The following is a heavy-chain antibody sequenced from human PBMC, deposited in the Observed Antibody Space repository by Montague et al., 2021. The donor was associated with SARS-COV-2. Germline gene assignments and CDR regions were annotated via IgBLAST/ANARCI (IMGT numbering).Heavy chain of an antibody. V-gene: IGHV4-39*07. D-gene: IGHD6-13*01. J-gene: IGHJ6*02. CDR2: IYYSGST. Sequence: IYYSGSTYYNPSLKSRVTISVDTSKNQFSLKLSSLTAADTAVYYCARVGRQQLVRLSGMDVCGQGNTFTVSS. CDR3: ARVGRQQLVRLSGMDV.